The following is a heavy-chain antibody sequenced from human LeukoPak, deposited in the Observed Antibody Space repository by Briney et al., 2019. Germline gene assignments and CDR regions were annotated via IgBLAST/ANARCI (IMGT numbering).Heavy chain of an antibody. V-gene: IGHV1-69*13. CDR2: IIPIFGTA. Sequence: SVKVSCKASGGTFSSYAISWVRQAPGQGLEWMGGIIPIFGTANYAQKFQGRVTITADESTSTAYMELSSLRSEDTAVYYCARGPDSFIDSSGYGQFDYWGQGTLVTVSS. CDR3: ARGPDSFIDSSGYGQFDY. D-gene: IGHD3-22*01. CDR1: GGTFSSYA. J-gene: IGHJ4*02.